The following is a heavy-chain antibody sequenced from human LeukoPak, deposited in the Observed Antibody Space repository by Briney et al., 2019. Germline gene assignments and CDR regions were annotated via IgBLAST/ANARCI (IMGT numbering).Heavy chain of an antibody. Sequence: PGGSLRLSCAASGFTFSSYAMHWVRQAPGKGLEYVSAISSNGGSTYYANSVKGRFTISRDNSKNTLYLQMGSLRAEDTAVYYCAKTPGRYYLSYYFDYWGQGTLVTVSS. J-gene: IGHJ4*02. CDR2: ISSNGGST. CDR3: AKTPGRYYLSYYFDY. CDR1: GFTFSSYA. D-gene: IGHD1-26*01. V-gene: IGHV3-64*01.